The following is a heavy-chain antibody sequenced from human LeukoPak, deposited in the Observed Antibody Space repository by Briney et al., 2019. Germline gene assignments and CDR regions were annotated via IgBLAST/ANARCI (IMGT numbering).Heavy chain of an antibody. D-gene: IGHD2-2*02. CDR2: INPNIGAT. J-gene: IGHJ3*02. V-gene: IGHV1-2*02. CDR3: ARERGYCSSSTCYTSDAFDI. CDR1: GYTFTGYY. Sequence: ASVKVSCKTSGYTFTGYYMRWVRQAPEQGLDGMDWINPNIGATNYAQRFQGRVTMTRDTSISTAYMELSRLRSDDTAVYYCARERGYCSSSTCYTSDAFDIWGQGTMVTVSS.